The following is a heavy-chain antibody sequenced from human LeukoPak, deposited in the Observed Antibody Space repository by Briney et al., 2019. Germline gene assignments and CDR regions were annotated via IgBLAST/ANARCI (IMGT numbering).Heavy chain of an antibody. J-gene: IGHJ6*02. Sequence: ASVKVSCKASGGTFSSYAISWVRQAPRHGLECMGGITPIFGTANYAQKFQGRVTITADESTSTAYMELSSLRSEDTAVYYCARVPLGRFLLHYYGMDVWGQGTTVTVSS. CDR3: ARVPLGRFLLHYYGMDV. CDR1: GGTFSSYA. V-gene: IGHV1-69*13. D-gene: IGHD3-3*01. CDR2: ITPIFGTA.